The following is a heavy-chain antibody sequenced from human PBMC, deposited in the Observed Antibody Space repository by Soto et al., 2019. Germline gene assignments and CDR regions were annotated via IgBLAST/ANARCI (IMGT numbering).Heavy chain of an antibody. D-gene: IGHD2-8*01. Sequence: PGGALRLTCRASGFTLGNYAMAWDRQAPAEGLERVSGISASGGRTYYADSARGRFTISRDNSNNELYLQMSCLRAEDTAVYYSAEGLEVFTYWFETWRQVALVPVSS. CDR3: AEGLEVFTYWFET. J-gene: IGHJ5*02. CDR2: ISASGGRT. V-gene: IGHV3-23*01. CDR1: GFTLGNYA.